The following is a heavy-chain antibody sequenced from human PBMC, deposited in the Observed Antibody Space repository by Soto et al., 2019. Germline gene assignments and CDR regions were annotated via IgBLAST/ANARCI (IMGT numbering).Heavy chain of an antibody. CDR2: INHSGST. CDR1: GGSFSGYY. D-gene: IGHD2-2*01. J-gene: IGHJ6*02. CDR3: ASLWLGVPAARLYYYYYGMDV. V-gene: IGHV4-34*01. Sequence: PSETLSLTCAVYGGSFSGYYWSWIRQPPGKGLEWIGEINHSGSTNYNPSLKSRVTISVDTSKNQFSLKLSSVTAADTAVYYCASLWLGVPAARLYYYYYGMDVWGQGTTVTSP.